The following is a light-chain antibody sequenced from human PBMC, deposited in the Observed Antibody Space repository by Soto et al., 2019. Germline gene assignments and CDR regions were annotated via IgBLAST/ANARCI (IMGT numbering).Light chain of an antibody. CDR3: QQYNNWRGT. CDR2: RAS. J-gene: IGKJ1*01. V-gene: IGKV3-15*01. Sequence: IVMTQSPATLSVSPGERATLSCRASQSVSSTLAWYQLKPGQAPRLLIYRASTRATGIPARFSGSGSGTEFTLTISSLQSEDFAVYYCQQYNNWRGTFGQGTKVEIK. CDR1: QSVSST.